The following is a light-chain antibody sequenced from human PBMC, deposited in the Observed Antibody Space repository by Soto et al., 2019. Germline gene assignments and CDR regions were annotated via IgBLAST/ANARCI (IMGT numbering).Light chain of an antibody. CDR2: SNN. CDR3: AAWDDSLNGVV. Sequence: QTVVTQPPSASGTPGQRVTISCSGSSSNIGSNTVKWYQQLPGTAPKLLINSNNQRPSGVPDRVSASKSATSASLAISGLQSEDEADYYCAAWDDSLNGVVFGGGTKLTVL. J-gene: IGLJ2*01. CDR1: SSNIGSNT. V-gene: IGLV1-44*01.